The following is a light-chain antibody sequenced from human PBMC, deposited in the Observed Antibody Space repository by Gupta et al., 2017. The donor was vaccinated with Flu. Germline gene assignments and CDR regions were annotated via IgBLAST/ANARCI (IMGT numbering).Light chain of an antibody. CDR1: QSVLYSSNNKNY. CDR3: QQYDSTPST. CDR2: WAS. V-gene: IGKV4-1*01. Sequence: DIVMTQSPASLAVSLGERATINCKSSQSVLYSSNNKNYLAWYQQKPGQPPKLLIYWASTRESGVPDRFSRSGSGTDFTLTISSLQAEDVAVYYCQQYDSTPSTFHQESKAEI. J-gene: IGKJ1*01.